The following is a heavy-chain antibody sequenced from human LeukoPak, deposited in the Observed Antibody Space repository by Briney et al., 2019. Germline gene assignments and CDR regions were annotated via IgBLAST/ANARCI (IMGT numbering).Heavy chain of an antibody. V-gene: IGHV5-51*01. CDR3: ATQGDHGGHPEY. D-gene: IGHD4/OR15-4a*01. CDR2: IYPSDSDS. Sequence: GESLKISCQTSGYRFTNYWIGWVRQVSGKGLEWMAIIYPSDSDSRYSPSFQGQVTISADKSLSTVYLQWSSLKASDSAIYYCATQGDHGGHPEYWGQGTRVTVSP. CDR1: GYRFTNYW. J-gene: IGHJ4*02.